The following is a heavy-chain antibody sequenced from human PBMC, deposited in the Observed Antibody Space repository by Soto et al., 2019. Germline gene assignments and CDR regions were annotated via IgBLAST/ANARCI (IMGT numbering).Heavy chain of an antibody. Sequence: QVQLVQSGAEEKKPGASVKVSCKASGYTFTSYAMHWVRQAPGQRLEWMGWINAGNGNTKYSQKFQGRVTITRDTSASTAYRELSSLRSEDTAVYYCASSATTADYYYCMDVWGQGTTVTVSS. D-gene: IGHD1-26*01. CDR2: INAGNGNT. CDR1: GYTFTSYA. V-gene: IGHV1-3*05. CDR3: ASSATTADYYYCMDV. J-gene: IGHJ6*02.